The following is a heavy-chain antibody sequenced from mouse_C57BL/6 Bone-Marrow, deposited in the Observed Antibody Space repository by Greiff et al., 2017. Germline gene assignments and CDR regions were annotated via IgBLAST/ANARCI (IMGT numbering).Heavy chain of an antibody. J-gene: IGHJ2*01. V-gene: IGHV1-80*01. CDR3: ARDGYYYFDY. D-gene: IGHD2-3*01. Sequence: VKLVESGAELVKPGASVKISCKASGYAFSSYWMNWVKQRPGKGLEWIGQIYPGDGDTNYNGKFKGKATLTADKSSSTAYMQLSSLTSADSAVYFCARDGYYYFDYWGQGTTLTVSS. CDR1: GYAFSSYW. CDR2: IYPGDGDT.